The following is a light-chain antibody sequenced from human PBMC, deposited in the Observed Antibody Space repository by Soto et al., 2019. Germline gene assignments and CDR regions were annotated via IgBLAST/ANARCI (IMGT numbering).Light chain of an antibody. CDR1: QSISRW. Sequence: DIQMTQSPSTLPASVGDRITISCRASQSISRWLAWHQQKPGKAPKLLIYDASSLESGVPSRRSGSGAGTEFTLTISSLQPDDFATYYCRQYHSYPLTFGGGTKVE. CDR3: RQYHSYPLT. V-gene: IGKV1-5*01. CDR2: DAS. J-gene: IGKJ4*01.